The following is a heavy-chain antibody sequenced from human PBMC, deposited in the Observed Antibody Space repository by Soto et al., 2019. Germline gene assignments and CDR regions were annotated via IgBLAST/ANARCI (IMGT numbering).Heavy chain of an antibody. D-gene: IGHD6-13*01. V-gene: IGHV1-69*02. CDR2: IIPILGIA. CDR1: GGTFSSYT. J-gene: IGHJ6*03. Sequence: QVQLVQSGAEVKKPGSSVKVSCKASGGTFSSYTISWVRQAPGQGLEWMGRIIPILGIANYAQKFQGRVTTTADKSTSTAYMELSSLRSEDTAVYYCACAGGIDNYYYYYMVVWGKGTTVTVSS. CDR3: ACAGGIDNYYYYYMVV.